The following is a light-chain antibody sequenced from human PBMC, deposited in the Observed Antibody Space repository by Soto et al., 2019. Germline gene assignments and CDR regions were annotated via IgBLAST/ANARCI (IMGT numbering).Light chain of an antibody. J-gene: IGKJ2*01. V-gene: IGKV3D-20*02. Sequence: IVLTQSPGTLSLSPGERATLSCRASQRVISSYLAWFQQRPGRAPRLLIYGASKRATDIPDRFTGSGSGTDFALTISRLEPEDFAVYYCQQRSNWPPYTFGQGTKLEIK. CDR2: GAS. CDR3: QQRSNWPPYT. CDR1: QRVISSY.